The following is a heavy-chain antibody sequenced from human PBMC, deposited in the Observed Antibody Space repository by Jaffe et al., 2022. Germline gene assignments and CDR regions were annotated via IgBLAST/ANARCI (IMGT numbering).Heavy chain of an antibody. CDR3: AKDIRVMDDYIWGTRFGAFDI. Sequence: EVQLVESGGGLVQPGRSLRLSCAASGFTFDDYAMHWVRQAPGKGLEWVSGISWNSGSIGYADSVKGRFTISRDNAKNSLYLQMNSLRAEDTALYYCAKDIRVMDDYIWGTRFGAFDIWGQGTMVTVSS. D-gene: IGHD3-16*01. CDR2: ISWNSGSI. CDR1: GFTFDDYA. V-gene: IGHV3-9*01. J-gene: IGHJ3*02.